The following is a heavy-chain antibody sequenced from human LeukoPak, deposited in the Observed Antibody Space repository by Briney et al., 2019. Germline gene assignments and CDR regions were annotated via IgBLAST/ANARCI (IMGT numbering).Heavy chain of an antibody. J-gene: IGHJ4*02. CDR1: GYTFTSYD. CDR2: MNPNSGNT. Sequence: ASVKVSCKASGYTFTSYDINWVRQATGQGLEWMGWMNPNSGNTGYAQKFQGRVTITRNTSISTAYMELSSLRSEDTAVYYCARGGYSSGWFPLVPFDYWGQGTLVTVSS. D-gene: IGHD6-19*01. CDR3: ARGGYSSGWFPLVPFDY. V-gene: IGHV1-8*03.